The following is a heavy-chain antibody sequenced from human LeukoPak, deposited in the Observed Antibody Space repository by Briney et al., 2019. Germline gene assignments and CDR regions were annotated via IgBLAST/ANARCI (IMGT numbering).Heavy chain of an antibody. D-gene: IGHD5-24*01. CDR1: GFTFSSYA. V-gene: IGHV3-23*01. J-gene: IGHJ4*02. Sequence: PGGSLRLSCAASGFTFSSYAVSWVRQAPGKGLEWVSAISGSGGSTYYADSVKGWFTISRDNSKNTLYLQMNSLRAEDTAVYYCAKRRDGYNSHFDYWGQGTLVTVSS. CDR2: ISGSGGST. CDR3: AKRRDGYNSHFDY.